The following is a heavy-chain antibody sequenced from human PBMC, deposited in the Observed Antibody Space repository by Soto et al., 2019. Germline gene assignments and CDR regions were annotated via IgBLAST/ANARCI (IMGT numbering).Heavy chain of an antibody. D-gene: IGHD3-22*01. CDR3: TTDYYYDSSGLFVY. J-gene: IGHJ4*02. V-gene: IGHV3-15*07. CDR2: IKSKTDGGTT. Sequence: EVQLVESGGGLVKPGGSLRLSCAASGFTFSNAWMNWVRQAPGKGLEWVGRIKSKTDGGTTDYAAPVKGRFTISRDDSKNTLYLQMNSLKTEDTAVYYCTTDYYYDSSGLFVYWGQGTLVTVSS. CDR1: GFTFSNAW.